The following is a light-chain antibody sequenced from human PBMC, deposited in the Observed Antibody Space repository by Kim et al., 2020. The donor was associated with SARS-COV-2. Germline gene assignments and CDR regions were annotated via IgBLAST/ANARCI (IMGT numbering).Light chain of an antibody. V-gene: IGKV2-28*01. Sequence: EAASISGRSSQSLLYSNGYNYLGWFLQKPGQSPQLLIYLGSNRASGVPDRFSGSGSGTDFALKISRVEAEDVGVYYCMQTLQIPWSFGQGTKLEI. CDR3: MQTLQIPWS. J-gene: IGKJ2*03. CDR1: QSLLYSNGYNY. CDR2: LGS.